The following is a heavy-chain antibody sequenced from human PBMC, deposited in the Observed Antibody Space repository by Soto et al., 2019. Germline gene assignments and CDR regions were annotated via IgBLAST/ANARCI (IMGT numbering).Heavy chain of an antibody. J-gene: IGHJ5*02. D-gene: IGHD3-10*01. CDR1: GFTFEDYA. CDR3: VKDIRSYYGSVSRFDP. CDR2: ISWNSGSI. V-gene: IGHV3-9*01. Sequence: QTGGSLRLSCAASGFTFEDYAMHWVRQAPAKGLEWVSGISWNSGSIGYADSVQGRFTISRDNAKNSLYLQMNSLRAEDTALYYCVKDIRSYYGSVSRFDPWGQGILVTVSS.